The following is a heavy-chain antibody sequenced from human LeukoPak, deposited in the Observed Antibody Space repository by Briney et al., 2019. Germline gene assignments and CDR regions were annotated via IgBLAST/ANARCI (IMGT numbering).Heavy chain of an antibody. V-gene: IGHV3-23*01. D-gene: IGHD1-26*01. CDR1: GFTFSGYG. CDR2: ISGSGGST. Sequence: GGSLRLSCAAPGFTFSGYGMSWVRQGPGKGLEWGSAISGSGGSTYYADSVKGGLTISRENSKNTRYLRMIRLRAEDTRVCYCAKTAAVGAHFDYWGQGTLVTVSS. CDR3: AKTAAVGAHFDY. J-gene: IGHJ4*02.